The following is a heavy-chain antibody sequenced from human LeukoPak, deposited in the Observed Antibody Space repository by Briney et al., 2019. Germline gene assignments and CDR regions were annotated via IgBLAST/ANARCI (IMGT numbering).Heavy chain of an antibody. CDR1: GGSISSYY. CDR2: IYYSGST. J-gene: IGHJ4*02. V-gene: IGHV4-59*01. Sequence: PSETLSLTCTVSGGSISSYYWSWIRQPPGKGLEWIGYIYYSGSTNYNPSLKSRVTISVDTSNNQLSLKLSSVTAADTAVYYCATRGTKATGYFDYWGQGTLVTVSS. D-gene: IGHD5-24*01. CDR3: ATRGTKATGYFDY.